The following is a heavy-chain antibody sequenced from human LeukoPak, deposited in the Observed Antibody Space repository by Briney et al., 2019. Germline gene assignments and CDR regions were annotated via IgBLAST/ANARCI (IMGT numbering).Heavy chain of an antibody. CDR1: GFTFSSYW. J-gene: IGHJ6*04. Sequence: GGSLRLSCAASGFTFSSYWMSWVRQAPGKGLEWVANIKKDGSEKYYVDSVKGRFTISRDNAKNSLYLQINSLRAEDTAVYYCARAIKYYDFWSGSKDVWGKGTTVTVSS. V-gene: IGHV3-7*01. CDR2: IKKDGSEK. CDR3: ARAIKYYDFWSGSKDV. D-gene: IGHD3-3*01.